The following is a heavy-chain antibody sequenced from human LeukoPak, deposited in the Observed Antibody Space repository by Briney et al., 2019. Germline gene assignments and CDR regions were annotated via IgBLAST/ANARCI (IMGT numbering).Heavy chain of an antibody. CDR1: GYTFTDYY. Sequence: LAASVKVSCKASGYTFTDYYMHWVRQAPGQGFEWMGWINPNDGDTYYAQKSQGRVTMTTDTSISTAHMVVSRLRSDDTAVYYCARANFLYCSSTSCLFDYWGQGTLVTVSS. J-gene: IGHJ4*02. CDR2: INPNDGDT. D-gene: IGHD2-2*01. CDR3: ARANFLYCSSTSCLFDY. V-gene: IGHV1-2*02.